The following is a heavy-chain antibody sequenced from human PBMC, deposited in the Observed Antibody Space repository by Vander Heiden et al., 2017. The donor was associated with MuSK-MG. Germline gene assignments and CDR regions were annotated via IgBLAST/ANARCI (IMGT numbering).Heavy chain of an antibody. V-gene: IGHV3-30*04. D-gene: IGHD6-6*01. CDR2: ISYDGSNK. CDR3: ARDPEGNIEYSSPRALDY. Sequence: QVQLVESGGGVVQPGRSLRLSCAASGFTFSSYAMHWVRQAPGKGLEWVAVISYDGSNKYYADSVKGRFTISRDNSKNTLYLQMNSLRAEDTAVYYCARDPEGNIEYSSPRALDYWGQGTLVTVSS. J-gene: IGHJ4*02. CDR1: GFTFSSYA.